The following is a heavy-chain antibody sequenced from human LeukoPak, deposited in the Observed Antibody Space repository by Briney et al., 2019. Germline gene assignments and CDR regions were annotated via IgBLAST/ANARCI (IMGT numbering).Heavy chain of an antibody. Sequence: SVKVSCKASGGTFSSYAISWVRQAPGQGLEWMGGIIPIFGTANYAQKFQGRVTITADESTSTAYMELSSLRSEDTAVYYCAKDIYDILTGPSDYWGQGTLVTVSS. V-gene: IGHV1-69*01. CDR3: AKDIYDILTGPSDY. CDR2: IIPIFGTA. D-gene: IGHD3-9*01. J-gene: IGHJ4*02. CDR1: GGTFSSYA.